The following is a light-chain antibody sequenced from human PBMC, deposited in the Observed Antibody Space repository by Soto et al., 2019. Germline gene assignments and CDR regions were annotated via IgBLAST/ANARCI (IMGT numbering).Light chain of an antibody. CDR3: QQYHNYPVT. CDR1: QEISNH. CDR2: DAS. Sequence: DIQMTQSPSSLSASVGDRVTITCRASQEISNHLAWFQQKPGKPPKSLIYDASSLQSGVPSKFSGSGSGTDFTLTISSLQPEDFATYYCQQYHNYPVTFGGGTKVEI. V-gene: IGKV1-16*02. J-gene: IGKJ4*01.